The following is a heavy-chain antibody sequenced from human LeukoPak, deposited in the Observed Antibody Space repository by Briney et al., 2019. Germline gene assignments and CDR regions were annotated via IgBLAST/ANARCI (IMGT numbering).Heavy chain of an antibody. V-gene: IGHV3-48*03. D-gene: IGHD3-9*01. CDR2: ISSSGSTI. Sequence: GGSLRLSSAASGFTFSSYEMNWVRQAPGKGLEWVSYISSSGSTIYYADSVKGRFTISRDNAKNSLYLQMNSLRAEATAVYYCARPYDILTGYYQYWGQGTLVTVSS. CDR1: GFTFSSYE. CDR3: ARPYDILTGYYQY. J-gene: IGHJ4*02.